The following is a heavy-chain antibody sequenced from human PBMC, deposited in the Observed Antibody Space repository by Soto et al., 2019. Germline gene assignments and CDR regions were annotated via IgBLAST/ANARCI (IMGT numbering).Heavy chain of an antibody. CDR1: GFNFSSYG. D-gene: IGHD3-10*01. CDR2: IWYDGSNK. Sequence: GRLQRLSCAASGFNFSSYGMHWVRQAPGKGLEWVAVIWYDGSNKYYADSVKGRFTISRDNSKNTLYLQMNSLRAEDTAVYYCARENYHGSGSLGYYYYYMDVWGKGTTVTVSS. V-gene: IGHV3-33*01. CDR3: ARENYHGSGSLGYYYYYMDV. J-gene: IGHJ6*03.